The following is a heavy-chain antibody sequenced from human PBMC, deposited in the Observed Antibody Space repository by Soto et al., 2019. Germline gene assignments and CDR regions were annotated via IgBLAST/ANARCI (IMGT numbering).Heavy chain of an antibody. V-gene: IGHV3-30-3*01. J-gene: IGHJ4*02. D-gene: IGHD2-8*01. CDR2: ISYDGSNK. Sequence: QVQLVESGGGVVQPGRSLRLSCAASGFTFSSYAMHWVRQAPGKGLEWVAVISYDGSNKYYADSVKGRFTISRDNSKNTLYLQMNSLRAEDTAVYYCARGCFRGCRFDYWGQGTLVTVSS. CDR1: GFTFSSYA. CDR3: ARGCFRGCRFDY.